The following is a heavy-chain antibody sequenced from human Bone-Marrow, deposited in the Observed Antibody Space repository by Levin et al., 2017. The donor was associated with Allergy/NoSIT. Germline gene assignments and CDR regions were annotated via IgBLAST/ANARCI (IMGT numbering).Heavy chain of an antibody. CDR1: GTYISSYS. V-gene: IGHV4-59*01. CDR3: ARAERWGVFPFYCDN. CDR2: LHSSGIT. Sequence: SETLSLTCTVSGTYISSYSWSWIRQSPGKGLEWIGYLHSSGITNYNPSLKSRVAISVDTSKNQFSLKLTSVTAAAPAIYFCARAERWGVFPFYCDNWGQGTLVTVSS. J-gene: IGHJ4*02. D-gene: IGHD3-10*01.